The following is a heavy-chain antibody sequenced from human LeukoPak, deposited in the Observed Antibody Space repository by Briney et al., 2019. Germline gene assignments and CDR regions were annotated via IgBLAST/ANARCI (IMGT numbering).Heavy chain of an antibody. CDR2: IYSGGST. J-gene: IGHJ4*02. CDR1: GFTVSSNY. D-gene: IGHD3-3*01. Sequence: GGSLRLSCAASGFTVSSNYMSWVRQAPGKGLEWVSVIYSGGSTYYADSVKGRFTISRDNSKNTLYLQMNSLRAEDTAVYYCARGRDYDYWSGYQAYWGQGTLITVSS. V-gene: IGHV3-53*01. CDR3: ARGRDYDYWSGYQAY.